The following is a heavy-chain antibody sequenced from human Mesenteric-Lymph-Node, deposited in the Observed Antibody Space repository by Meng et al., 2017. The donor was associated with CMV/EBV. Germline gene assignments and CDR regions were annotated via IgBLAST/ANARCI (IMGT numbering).Heavy chain of an antibody. D-gene: IGHD4/OR15-4a*01. CDR2: IYPGDSDT. J-gene: IGHJ2*01. Sequence: CKGSGYSFTTYWIGWVRQMPGKGLEWMGIIYPGDSDTRYSPSFQGQVTISADKSISTAYLQWNSLKASDTAMYYCARPAGARYFDLWGRGTLVTVSS. V-gene: IGHV5-51*01. CDR1: GYSFTTYW. CDR3: ARPAGARYFDL.